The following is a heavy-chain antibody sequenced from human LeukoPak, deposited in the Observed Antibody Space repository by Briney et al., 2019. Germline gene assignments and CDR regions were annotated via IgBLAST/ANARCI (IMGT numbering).Heavy chain of an antibody. CDR2: IYYSGST. V-gene: IGHV4-59*01. J-gene: IGHJ4*02. CDR3: ARDRYYFDY. CDR1: XGSISSYY. Sequence: SETLXXXXXVXXGSISSYYXSWIRQPPGKGLEWIGYIYYSGSTNYNPSLTSRVTISVDTSKNQFSLKLSSVTAADTAVYYCARDRYYFDYWGQGTLVTVSS.